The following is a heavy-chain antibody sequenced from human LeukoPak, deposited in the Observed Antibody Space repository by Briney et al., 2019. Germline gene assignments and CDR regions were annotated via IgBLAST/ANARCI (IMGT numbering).Heavy chain of an antibody. CDR2: ISAYNGNT. J-gene: IGHJ3*02. CDR3: ARGRKNYYDRSGYYTDAFDI. CDR1: GYTFTSYG. Sequence: ASVKVSCKASGYTFTSYGISWVRQAPGQGLEWMGWISAYNGNTNYAQKLQGRVTMTTDTSTSTAYMELRSLRSDDTAVYYCARGRKNYYDRSGYYTDAFDIWGQGTMVTVSS. V-gene: IGHV1-18*01. D-gene: IGHD3-22*01.